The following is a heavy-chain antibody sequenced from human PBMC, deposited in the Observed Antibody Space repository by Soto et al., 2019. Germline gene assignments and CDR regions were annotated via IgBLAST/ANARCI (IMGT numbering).Heavy chain of an antibody. Sequence: QVQLQESGPGLVKPSQTLSLTCTVSGGSISSGDYYWSWIRQPPGKGLEWIGYIYYSGSTYYNPSLKSRVTTSVDTYKNQFSLKLSAVTAAGTAVYYCARGGVATRRGDFDYWGQGTLVTVSS. CDR1: GGSISSGDYY. V-gene: IGHV4-30-4*01. CDR2: IYYSGST. CDR3: ARGGVATRRGDFDY. J-gene: IGHJ4*02. D-gene: IGHD5-12*01.